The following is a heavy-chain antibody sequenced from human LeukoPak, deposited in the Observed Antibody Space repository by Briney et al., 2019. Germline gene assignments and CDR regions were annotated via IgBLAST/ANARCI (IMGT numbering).Heavy chain of an antibody. J-gene: IGHJ6*03. Sequence: PGGSLRLSCAASGFTFSSYAMSWVRQAPGKGLEWVSAISGSGGSTYYADSVKGRFTISRDNSKNTLYLQMNSLRAEDTAVYYCARVPGYDSSGWYYYYMDVWGKGTTVTISS. V-gene: IGHV3-23*01. CDR2: ISGSGGST. CDR1: GFTFSSYA. CDR3: ARVPGYDSSGWYYYYMDV. D-gene: IGHD3-22*01.